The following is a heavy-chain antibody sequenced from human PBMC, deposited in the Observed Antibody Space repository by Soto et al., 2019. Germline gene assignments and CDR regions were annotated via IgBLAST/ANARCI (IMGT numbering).Heavy chain of an antibody. CDR2: FDPEDGET. CDR3: ATSTPITIFGVVIIHNWFDP. D-gene: IGHD3-3*01. Sequence: ASVKVSCKVSGYTLTELSMHWVRQAPGKGLEWMGGFDPEDGETIYAQKFQGRVTMTEDTSTDTAYMELSSLGSEDTAVYYCATSTPITIFGVVIIHNWFDPWGQGTLVTVSS. J-gene: IGHJ5*02. V-gene: IGHV1-24*01. CDR1: GYTLTELS.